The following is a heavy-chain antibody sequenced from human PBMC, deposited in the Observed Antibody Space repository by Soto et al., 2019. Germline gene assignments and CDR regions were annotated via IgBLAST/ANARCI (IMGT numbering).Heavy chain of an antibody. V-gene: IGHV4-30-4*01. CDR1: GGSISGDYY. D-gene: IGHD3-22*01. CDR3: AREPYDITGNRIDS. Sequence: SETLSLTCTVSGGSISGDYYWNWIRQAPGKGLEWIGYVYHTGRTYHNPSLKSRGSISVDTSNNQFSLKSSSVIAADTAVHFCAREPYDITGNRIDSWGQGIPVTVSS. CDR2: VYHTGRT. J-gene: IGHJ5*01.